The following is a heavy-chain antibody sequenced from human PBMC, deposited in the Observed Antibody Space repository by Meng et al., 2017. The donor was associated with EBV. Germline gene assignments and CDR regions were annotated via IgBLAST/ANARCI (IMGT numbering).Heavy chain of an antibody. CDR1: GGSVNNESYY. Sequence: QLQLQESGPGLVKPSXXLSLTCXVSGGSVNNESYYWGWIRQPPGKGLEYIGYIYYTGSTNYNSSLKSRVTISLDKSKNQFSLKLTSLTAADTAIYYCARGDYTNYPRWFDPWGQGTLVTVSS. V-gene: IGHV4-61*01. CDR3: ARGDYTNYPRWFDP. D-gene: IGHD4-11*01. CDR2: IYYTGST. J-gene: IGHJ5*02.